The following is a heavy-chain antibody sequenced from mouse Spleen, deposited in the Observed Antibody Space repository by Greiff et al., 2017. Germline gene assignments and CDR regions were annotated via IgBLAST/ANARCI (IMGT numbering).Heavy chain of an antibody. D-gene: IGHD4-1*01. CDR2: IHPSSGST. V-gene: IGHV1-64*01. Sequence: QVQLQQPGAELVKPGASVKLSCKASGFTFTSYWMPWVQQRPGKGLEWIGMIHPSSGSTNYTEKFKSQVTLSVDKSSSTAYLQLSSLTSDDSAVYYCARRELGHLYYFDYWGQGTTLTVSS. CDR1: GFTFTSYW. CDR3: ARRELGHLYYFDY. J-gene: IGHJ2*01.